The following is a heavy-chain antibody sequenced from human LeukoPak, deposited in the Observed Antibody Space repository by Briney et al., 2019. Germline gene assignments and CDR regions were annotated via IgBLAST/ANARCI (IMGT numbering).Heavy chain of an antibody. J-gene: IGHJ4*02. CDR1: GFTLSGFW. CDR2: INRDGSSA. CDR3: ARVDSNGWALEY. Sequence: GGSLRLSCAASGFTLSGFWMHWIRQAPGKGLMWLSRINRDGSSADYADSVKGRFTISRDNARSTLDLQMNSLRVEDTAVYYCARVDSNGWALEYWGQGTLVAVSS. V-gene: IGHV3-74*01. D-gene: IGHD3-22*01.